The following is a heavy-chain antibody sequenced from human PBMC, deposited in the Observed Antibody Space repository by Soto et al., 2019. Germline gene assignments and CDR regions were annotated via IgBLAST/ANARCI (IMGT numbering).Heavy chain of an antibody. J-gene: IGHJ4*02. V-gene: IGHV3-30-3*01. D-gene: IGHD1-26*01. CDR1: GFTLSSHA. CDR2: ILSDGSNK. Sequence: QVPLVESGGGVVQPGRSLRLSCAVSGFTLSSHAMHWVRQAPGKGLEWVALILSDGSNKYYADSVKGRFPPSRDNSKNAMSLQTDCLGVEGTAVYYCARDDEGGSDSALGYWGQGALVTVSS. CDR3: ARDDEGGSDSALGY.